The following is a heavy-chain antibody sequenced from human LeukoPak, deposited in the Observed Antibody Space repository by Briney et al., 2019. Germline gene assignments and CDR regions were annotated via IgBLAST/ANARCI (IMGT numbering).Heavy chain of an antibody. D-gene: IGHD2-21*01. CDR1: GFTFSSYG. J-gene: IGHJ4*02. Sequence: GRSLRLSCAASGFTFSSYGMHWVRQAPGKGLEWVAVIWYDGSNKYYADSVKGRFTISRDNSKNTLYLQMNSLRAEDTAVYYCARDRGTDQIAIHLGGFDYWGQGTLVTVSS. CDR3: ARDRGTDQIAIHLGGFDY. CDR2: IWYDGSNK. V-gene: IGHV3-33*01.